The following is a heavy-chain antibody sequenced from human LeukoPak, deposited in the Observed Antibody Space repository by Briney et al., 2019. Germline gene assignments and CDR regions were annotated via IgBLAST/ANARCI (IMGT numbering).Heavy chain of an antibody. Sequence: PGGSLRLSCAASGFTFSSYAMSWVRQAPGKGLEWVSAISGSGGSTYYADSVEGRFTISRDNSKNTLYLQMNSLRAEDTAVYYCAKDTDYDILTGYYMGLNYWGQGTLVTVSS. J-gene: IGHJ4*02. D-gene: IGHD3-9*01. CDR3: AKDTDYDILTGYYMGLNY. CDR2: ISGSGGST. CDR1: GFTFSSYA. V-gene: IGHV3-23*01.